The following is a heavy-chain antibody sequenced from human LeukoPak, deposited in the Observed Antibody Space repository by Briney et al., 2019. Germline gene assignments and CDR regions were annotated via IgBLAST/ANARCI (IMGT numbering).Heavy chain of an antibody. CDR2: SNAGKGNT. D-gene: IGHD3-22*01. CDR3: ARGDVSGYPDY. J-gene: IGHJ4*02. Sequence: GASVKVSCKASGYTFSNYAMRWVRQAPGQRLEWLGWSNAGKGNTKYSQDFQGRVTITRDTSANTVYMELSSLRSEDMAVYYCARGDVSGYPDYWGQGTLVTVSS. CDR1: GYTFSNYA. V-gene: IGHV1-3*02.